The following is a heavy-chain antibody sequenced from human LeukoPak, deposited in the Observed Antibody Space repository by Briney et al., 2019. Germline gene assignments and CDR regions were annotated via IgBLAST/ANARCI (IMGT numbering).Heavy chain of an antibody. CDR1: GGSISSSSYY. Sequence: SETLSLTCTVSGGSISSSSYYWGWIRQPPGKGLEWIGSIYYSGSTYYNPSLKSRVTISVDTSKNQFSLKLSSVTAADTAVYYCAREFGGSYAKYDAFDIWGQGTMVTVSS. V-gene: IGHV4-39*02. D-gene: IGHD1-26*01. CDR2: IYYSGST. CDR3: AREFGGSYAKYDAFDI. J-gene: IGHJ3*02.